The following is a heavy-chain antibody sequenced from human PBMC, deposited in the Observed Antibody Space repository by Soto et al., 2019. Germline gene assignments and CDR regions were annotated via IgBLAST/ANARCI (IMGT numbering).Heavy chain of an antibody. CDR1: GGSISSYY. CDR2: IYYSGST. V-gene: IGHV4-59*12. CDR3: ARARLDIVVVPAAMDLYWYFDR. Sequence: SETLSLTCTVSGGSISSYYWSWIRQPPGKGLEWIGYIYYSGSTNYNPSLKSRVTISVDTSKNQFSLKLSSVTAADTAVYYCARARLDIVVVPAAMDLYWYFDRWGRGTLVTVSS. J-gene: IGHJ2*01. D-gene: IGHD2-2*01.